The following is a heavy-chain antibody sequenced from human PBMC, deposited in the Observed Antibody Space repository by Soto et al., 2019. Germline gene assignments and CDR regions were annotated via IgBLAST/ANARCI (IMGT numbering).Heavy chain of an antibody. CDR2: IIPIFGTA. V-gene: IGHV1-69*01. D-gene: IGHD6-6*01. CDR3: AGGGDIGARKGYFAF. Sequence: QGLGWMGGIIPIFGTANYAKKFQGRVTITADESTSTAYMELSSLRSEDTAVYYCAGGGDIGARKGYFAFWGQGTLVPVSS. J-gene: IGHJ4*02.